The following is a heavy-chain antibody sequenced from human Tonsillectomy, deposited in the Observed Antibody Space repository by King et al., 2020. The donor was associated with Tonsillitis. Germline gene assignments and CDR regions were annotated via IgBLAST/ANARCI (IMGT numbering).Heavy chain of an antibody. V-gene: IGHV4-39*01. D-gene: IGHD3-16*01. J-gene: IGHJ6*02. CDR1: GGSISSSSYY. CDR3: ARHWGVVAPMDV. CDR2: IYYSGST. Sequence: QLQESGPGLVKPSETLSLTCTVSGGSISSSSYYWGWIRQPPGKGLEWIGSIYYSGSTYYNPSLKSRVTISVDTSKNQVSLKKSSVTAADTAIYYCARHWGVVAPMDVWGQGTTVTVSS.